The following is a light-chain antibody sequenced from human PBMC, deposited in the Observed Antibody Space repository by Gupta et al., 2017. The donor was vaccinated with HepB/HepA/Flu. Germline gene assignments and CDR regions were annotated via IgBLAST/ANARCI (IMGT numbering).Light chain of an antibody. V-gene: IGLV2-14*04. J-gene: IGLJ2*01. CDR3: SSYTSSSTPVV. CDR1: SSDVAGYNY. Sequence: GLSITISCTGTSSDVAGYNYVSWYQQHPGKAPKLMIYDVSTRPSGVSNRFSGSKSGNTASLTISGLQAEDEADYYCSSYTSSSTPVVFGGGTKLTVL. CDR2: DVS.